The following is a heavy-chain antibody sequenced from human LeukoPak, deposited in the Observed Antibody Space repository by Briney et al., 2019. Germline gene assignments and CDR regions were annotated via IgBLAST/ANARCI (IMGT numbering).Heavy chain of an antibody. D-gene: IGHD3-9*01. CDR2: INPNSGGT. CDR1: GYTFTGYY. Sequence: ASVKVSCKASGYTFTGYYMHWVRQPPGQGLAWMGWINPNSGGTNYAQKFQGRVTMTRDTSISTAYMELSRLRSDDTAVYYCARGNYYDILTGYYKEYYYYYMDVWGKGTTVTVSS. V-gene: IGHV1-2*02. CDR3: ARGNYYDILTGYYKEYYYYYMDV. J-gene: IGHJ6*03.